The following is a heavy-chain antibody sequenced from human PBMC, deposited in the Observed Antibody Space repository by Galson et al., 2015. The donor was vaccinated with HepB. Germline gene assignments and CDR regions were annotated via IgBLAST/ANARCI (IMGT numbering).Heavy chain of an antibody. J-gene: IGHJ6*02. CDR1: GFTFSSYS. Sequence: SLRLSCAASGFTFSSYSMNWVRQAPGKGLEWVSSISSSSSYIYYADSVKGRFTISRDNAKNSLYLQMNSLRAEDTAVYYCARDEELRFLEWFGSFNYYGMDVWGQGTTVTVSS. CDR2: ISSSSSYI. CDR3: ARDEELRFLEWFGSFNYYGMDV. D-gene: IGHD3-3*01. V-gene: IGHV3-21*01.